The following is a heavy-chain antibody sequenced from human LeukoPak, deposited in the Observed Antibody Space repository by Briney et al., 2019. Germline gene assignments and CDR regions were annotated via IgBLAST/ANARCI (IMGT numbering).Heavy chain of an antibody. Sequence: GASVKVSCKASGYTFTGYYMHWVRQAPGQGLEWMGWINPNSGGTNYAQKFQGRVTMTRDTSISTAYMELSRLRSDDTAVYYCARYPLHSSSWNLIDFDYWGQGTLVTVSS. V-gene: IGHV1-2*02. J-gene: IGHJ4*02. D-gene: IGHD6-13*01. CDR3: ARYPLHSSSWNLIDFDY. CDR2: INPNSGGT. CDR1: GYTFTGYY.